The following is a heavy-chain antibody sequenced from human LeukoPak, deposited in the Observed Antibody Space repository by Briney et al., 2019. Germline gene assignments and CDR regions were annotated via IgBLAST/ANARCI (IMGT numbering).Heavy chain of an antibody. J-gene: IGHJ6*03. D-gene: IGHD1-26*01. CDR3: ARGRVSSSTWDSTYYYYFYMDV. V-gene: IGHV4-59*01. Sequence: SETLSLTCSVSDDSITMYYWTWIRQPPGKGLEWIGYVDHTGSTNFNPSLNGRVSISRDTTKNLFSLRLRSVTAADTAVYFCARGRVSSSTWDSTYYYYFYMDVWGKGTTVTVSS. CDR2: VDHTGST. CDR1: DDSITMYY.